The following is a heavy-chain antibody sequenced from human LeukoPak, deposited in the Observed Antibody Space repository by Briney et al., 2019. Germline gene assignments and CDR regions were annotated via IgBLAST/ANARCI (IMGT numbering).Heavy chain of an antibody. D-gene: IGHD2-21*01. CDR3: AREANSPTARYWYFDL. Sequence: SETLSLTCAVSGGSVSSYYWSWMRQPPGKGLEWIGYVYYSGSTNYNPALKSRVTISLDTSENQFSLKLSSVTAADTAVYYCAREANSPTARYWYFDLWGRDTQVTVSS. CDR2: VYYSGST. J-gene: IGHJ2*01. V-gene: IGHV4-59*02. CDR1: GGSVSSYY.